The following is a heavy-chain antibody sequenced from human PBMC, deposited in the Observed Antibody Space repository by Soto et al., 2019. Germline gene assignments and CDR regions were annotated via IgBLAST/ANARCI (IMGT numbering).Heavy chain of an antibody. D-gene: IGHD5-18*01. CDR2: IIPIFGTA. V-gene: IGHV1-69*06. J-gene: IGHJ6*02. Sequence: SVKVSCKASGGTFSSYAISWVGQAPGQGLEWMGGIIPIFGTANYAQKFQGRVTITADKSTSTAYMELSSLRSEDTAVYYCGLRRVSVDKALVIVYYSYGMDVWG. CDR3: GLRRVSVDKALVIVYYSYGMDV. CDR1: GGTFSSYA.